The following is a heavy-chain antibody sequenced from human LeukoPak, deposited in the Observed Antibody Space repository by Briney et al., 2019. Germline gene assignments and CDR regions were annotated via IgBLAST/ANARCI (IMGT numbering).Heavy chain of an antibody. J-gene: IGHJ4*02. V-gene: IGHV1-18*04. CDR3: ARGGSGSYYTDY. Sequence: ASVKVSCKASGYTFTSYGISWVRQAPGQGLEWRGWISAYNVNTNYAQKIQGRVTMTTDTSTETAYMELRSLRADDTAVYYCARGGSGSYYTDYWGQGTLVTVSS. D-gene: IGHD3-10*01. CDR1: GYTFTSYG. CDR2: ISAYNVNT.